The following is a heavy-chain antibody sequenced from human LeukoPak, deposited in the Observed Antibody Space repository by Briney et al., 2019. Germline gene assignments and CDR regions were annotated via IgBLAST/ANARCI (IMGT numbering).Heavy chain of an antibody. CDR1: GFTFSIYW. J-gene: IGHJ6*03. CDR2: INTDGSST. D-gene: IGHD3-10*01. CDR3: ARAGYYGSGSRHYYYYMDV. Sequence: GGSLRLSCAASGFTFSIYWMHWVRQAPGKGLVWVSGINTDGSSTSYADSVKGRFTISRDNAKNTLYLQMSSLRAEDTAVYYCARAGYYGSGSRHYYYYMDVWGKGTTVTVSS. V-gene: IGHV3-74*01.